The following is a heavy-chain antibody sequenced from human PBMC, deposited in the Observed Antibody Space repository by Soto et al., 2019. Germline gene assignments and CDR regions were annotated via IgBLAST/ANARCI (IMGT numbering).Heavy chain of an antibody. V-gene: IGHV1-69*12. J-gene: IGHJ4*02. CDR2: IIPIFGTA. CDR1: GGTFSSYA. Sequence: QVQLVQSGAEVKKPGSSVKVSCKASGGTFSSYAISWVRQAPGQGLEWMGGIIPIFGTANYAQKFQGRVTITADESTSTAYMGLSSLRSEDTAVYYCARAKGRYCGGDCYSHFDYWGQGTLVTVSS. CDR3: ARAKGRYCGGDCYSHFDY. D-gene: IGHD2-21*02.